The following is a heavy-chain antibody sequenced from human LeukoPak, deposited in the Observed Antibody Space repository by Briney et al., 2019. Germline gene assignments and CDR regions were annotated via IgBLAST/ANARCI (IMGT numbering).Heavy chain of an antibody. CDR3: AKLPRTITKPY. J-gene: IGHJ4*02. V-gene: IGHV3-48*03. CDR2: ISSSGSTI. Sequence: GGSLRLSCAASGFTFSSYEMNWVRQAPGKGLEWVSYISSSGSTIYYADSVKGRFTISRDNSKNTLYLQMNSLRAEDTAVYYCAKLPRTITKPYWGQGTLVTVSS. CDR1: GFTFSSYE. D-gene: IGHD5-12*01.